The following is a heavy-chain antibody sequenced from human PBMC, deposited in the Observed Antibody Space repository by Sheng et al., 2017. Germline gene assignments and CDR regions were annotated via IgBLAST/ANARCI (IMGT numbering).Heavy chain of an antibody. CDR3: VRDRDGYNW. CDR1: GFIFSQYL. CDR2: IDNDGKTT. Sequence: EVQLVESGGGLVQPGGSLRLSCAASGFIFSQYLMHWVRQVPGNGLVWVSRIDNDGKTTHYADSVKGRFTISRDNAKNTLYLQMNSLRAEDTAVYYCVRDRDGYNWWGQGTLVTVSS. D-gene: IGHD1-20*01. J-gene: IGHJ4*02. V-gene: IGHV3-74*01.